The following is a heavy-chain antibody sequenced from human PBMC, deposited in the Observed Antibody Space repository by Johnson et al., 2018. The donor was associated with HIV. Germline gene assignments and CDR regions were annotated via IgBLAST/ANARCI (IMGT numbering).Heavy chain of an antibody. D-gene: IGHD6-13*01. V-gene: IGHV3-66*01. CDR1: GFTFSSYA. CDR3: ARSWGIADI. Sequence: VQLVESGGGVVQPGRSLRLSCAASGFTFSSYAMNWVRQAPGKGLEWVSVIYSGGSTYYADSVKGRFTISRDNSKNTLYLQMNSLRAEDTAVYYCARSWGIADIWGQGTMVTVSS. J-gene: IGHJ3*02. CDR2: IYSGGST.